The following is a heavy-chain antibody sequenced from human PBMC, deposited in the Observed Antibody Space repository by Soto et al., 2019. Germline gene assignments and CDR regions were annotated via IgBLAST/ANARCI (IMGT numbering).Heavy chain of an antibody. CDR1: GFTFSNYV. V-gene: IGHV3-23*01. CDR3: ARPLWFGESYYYGLDV. CDR2: ISGSGDNT. Sequence: GSLRLSCAASGFTFSNYVMSWVRQAPGKGLEWVSSISGSGDNTYYADSVKGRFTISRDNSNNALFLQMNRLTTDDTAVYYCARPLWFGESYYYGLDVWGQGTTVTVSS. D-gene: IGHD3-10*01. J-gene: IGHJ6*02.